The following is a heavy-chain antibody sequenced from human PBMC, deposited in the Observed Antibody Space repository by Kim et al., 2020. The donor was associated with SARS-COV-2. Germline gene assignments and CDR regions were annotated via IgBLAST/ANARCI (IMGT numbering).Heavy chain of an antibody. D-gene: IGHD5-12*01. CDR1: GGTFSSYA. V-gene: IGHV1-69*13. Sequence: SVKVSCKASGGTFSSYAISWVRQAPGQGLEWMGGIIPIFGTANYAQKFQGRVTITADESTSTAYMELSSLRSEDTAVYYCARTPDSGYFHGAFDIWGQGTMVTVSS. CDR3: ARTPDSGYFHGAFDI. CDR2: IIPIFGTA. J-gene: IGHJ3*02.